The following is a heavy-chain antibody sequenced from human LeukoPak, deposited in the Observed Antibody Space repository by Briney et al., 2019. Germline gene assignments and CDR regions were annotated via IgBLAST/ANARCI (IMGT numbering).Heavy chain of an antibody. CDR2: INPNSGGT. CDR3: ARDQIGCGSSSSCFFDY. CDR1: GYTFTGYY. V-gene: IGHV1-2*06. J-gene: IGHJ4*02. D-gene: IGHD2-2*03. Sequence: ASAKVSCKASGYTFTGYYMHWVRQAPGQGLEWMGRINPNSGGTDYAQKFQGRVTMTRDTSISTVYMELSGLRSDDTAIYYCARDQIGCGSSSSCFFDYWGQGTLVTVSS.